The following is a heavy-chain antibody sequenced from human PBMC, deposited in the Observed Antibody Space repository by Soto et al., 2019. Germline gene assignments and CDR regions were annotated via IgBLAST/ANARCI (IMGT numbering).Heavy chain of an antibody. J-gene: IGHJ4*02. D-gene: IGHD2-8*01. CDR3: ARQCFDIVLMVYGTPHRGYDL. V-gene: IGHV4-39*01. CDR2: IYYSGST. CDR1: GGSISSSSYY. Sequence: SETLSLTCTVSGGSISSSSYYWGWIRQPPGKGLEWIGSIYYSGSTYYNPSLKSRVTISVDTSKNQFSLKLSSVTAADTAVYYCARQCFDIVLMVYGTPHRGYDLWCQGTLVTVFS.